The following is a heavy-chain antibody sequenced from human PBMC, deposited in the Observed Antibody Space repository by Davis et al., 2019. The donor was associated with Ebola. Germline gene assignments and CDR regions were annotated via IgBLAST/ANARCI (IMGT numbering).Heavy chain of an antibody. Sequence: GGSLRLSCKGSGYSFTSYGIGWVRQMPGKGLEWMGIIHPGDSDTRYSPSFRGQVTISADKSTRTAYLQWGSLKASDTAMYYCASLRRTITGMDDGFDIWGQGTMVTVSS. J-gene: IGHJ3*02. V-gene: IGHV5-51*01. CDR2: IHPGDSDT. CDR1: GYSFTSYG. CDR3: ASLRRTITGMDDGFDI. D-gene: IGHD1-20*01.